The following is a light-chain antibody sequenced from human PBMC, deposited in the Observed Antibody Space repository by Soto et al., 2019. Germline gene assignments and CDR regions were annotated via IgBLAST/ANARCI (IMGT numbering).Light chain of an antibody. CDR3: QHYNNWPRT. CDR2: GAS. V-gene: IGKV3-15*01. CDR1: QSVSSN. Sequence: EIVMTQSPATLSVSPGERATLSCRASQSVSSNLAWYQQKPGQPPRLLIYGASTRATGIPAWFSGSGSGTEFPITISSLQSEDFAVYYCQHYNNWPRTFGQGTKVEIK. J-gene: IGKJ1*01.